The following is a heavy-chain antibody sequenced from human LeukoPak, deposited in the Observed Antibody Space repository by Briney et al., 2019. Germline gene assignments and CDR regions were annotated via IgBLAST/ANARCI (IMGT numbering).Heavy chain of an antibody. Sequence: SETLSLTCTVSGGSISNYYGNWIRQPPGKGLEWIGNIYYSGSTNYNSSLKSRVTISVDTSKNQFSLKLSSLTAADTAVYYCARRGANSGSYSHFDPWGRGTLVTVSS. V-gene: IGHV4-59*01. J-gene: IGHJ2*01. D-gene: IGHD1-26*01. CDR1: GGSISNYY. CDR2: IYYSGST. CDR3: ARRGANSGSYSHFDP.